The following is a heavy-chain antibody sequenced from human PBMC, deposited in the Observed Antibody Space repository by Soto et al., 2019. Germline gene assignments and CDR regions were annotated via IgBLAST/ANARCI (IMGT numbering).Heavy chain of an antibody. J-gene: IGHJ4*02. D-gene: IGHD1-26*01. CDR1: GGSISSGGYY. Sequence: PSETLSLTCTVSGGSISSGGYYWSWIRQHPGKGLEWIGYIYHSGTTYYNPSLKSRVTISVDTSKNQFSLNLNSVTAADTAVYYCARAVTPYSGSQHHDYWGQGTLVTVSS. CDR2: IYHSGTT. CDR3: ARAVTPYSGSQHHDY. V-gene: IGHV4-31*03.